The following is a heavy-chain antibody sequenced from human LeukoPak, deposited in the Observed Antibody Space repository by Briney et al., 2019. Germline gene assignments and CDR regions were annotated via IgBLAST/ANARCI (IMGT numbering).Heavy chain of an antibody. CDR3: ARLDNSAWDFDY. D-gene: IGHD6-19*01. V-gene: IGHV4-38-2*01. Sequence: PSETLSLTCAVSGYSMNSGYYWGWIRQTPAKGLEWIGSMYHSGTTFYNPSLKSRVTISIDTSKNHLSLRLGSVTAADTAVYYCARLDNSAWDFDYWGQGTLVTVSS. CDR2: MYHSGTT. J-gene: IGHJ4*02. CDR1: GYSMNSGYY.